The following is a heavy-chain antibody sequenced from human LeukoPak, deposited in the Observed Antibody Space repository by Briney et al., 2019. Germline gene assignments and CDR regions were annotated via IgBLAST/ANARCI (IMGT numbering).Heavy chain of an antibody. CDR3: AKDKGSSGIFVRLDY. D-gene: IGHD6-13*01. Sequence: GGSLRLSCAASGFTFRTYGMHWVRQAPGKGLEWVAVISYDGSEEYYGDSVRGRFTISRDNSKNTLSLQMNSLRAEDTAVYYCAKDKGSSGIFVRLDYWGPGALVTVSS. J-gene: IGHJ4*02. CDR2: ISYDGSEE. V-gene: IGHV3-30*18. CDR1: GFTFRTYG.